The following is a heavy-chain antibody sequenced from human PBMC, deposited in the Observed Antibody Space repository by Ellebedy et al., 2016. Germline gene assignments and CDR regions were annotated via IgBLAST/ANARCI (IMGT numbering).Heavy chain of an antibody. J-gene: IGHJ4*02. Sequence: GESLKISCAASRFTFSDYGMSWVRQAPGKGLEWVSSISAVGETTYYIDSVKGRFTISRDNSKNTLYLQMDGLSAEDTAAYYCAKSGGMAEWRLFQLDSWGQGTLVTVSS. CDR1: RFTFSDYG. D-gene: IGHD3-3*01. CDR3: AKSGGMAEWRLFQLDS. CDR2: ISAVGETT. V-gene: IGHV3-23*02.